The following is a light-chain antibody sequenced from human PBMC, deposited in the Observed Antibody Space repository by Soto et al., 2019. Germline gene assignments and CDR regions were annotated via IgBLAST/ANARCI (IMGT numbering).Light chain of an antibody. J-gene: IGKJ3*01. CDR3: QEYKTAPFI. CDR1: QGISNY. Sequence: DIQMIQSPSSLSAFVGDRVTITCRASQGISNYLAWYQQKPGRVPTLLIYAASTLRSGVPSRFSGSGSGTDFTLTISSLQPEDVASYYCQEYKTAPFIFGPGTKVDIK. V-gene: IGKV1-27*01. CDR2: AAS.